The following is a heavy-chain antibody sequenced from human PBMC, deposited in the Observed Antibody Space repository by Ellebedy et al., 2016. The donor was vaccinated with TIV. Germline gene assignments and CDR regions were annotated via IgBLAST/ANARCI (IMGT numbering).Heavy chain of an antibody. J-gene: IGHJ5*02. D-gene: IGHD3-3*01. V-gene: IGHV1-46*04. CDR2: INPSGGST. CDR3: ARGSDFWSGRNNWFDP. CDR1: GYTFTSYY. Sequence: AASVKVSCKASGYTFTSYYMNWVRQAPGQGLEWMGIINPSGGSTSYAQKLQGRVTITADKSTSTAYMELSSLRSEDTAVYYCARGSDFWSGRNNWFDPWGQGTLVTVSS.